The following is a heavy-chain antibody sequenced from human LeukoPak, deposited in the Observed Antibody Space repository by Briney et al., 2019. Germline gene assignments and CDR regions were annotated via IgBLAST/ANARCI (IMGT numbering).Heavy chain of an antibody. CDR3: ARDPSTYRYFDY. CDR1: GDSISSGGYY. V-gene: IGHV4-31*03. CDR2: ISYSGST. J-gene: IGHJ4*02. Sequence: SSETLSLTCTVSGDSISSGGYYWTWLRQHPGEGLEWIGCISYSGSTYYNPSLKSRVTISVDTSKSQFSLNLSSVTAADTAVYYCARDPSTYRYFDYWGQGTLVTVSS. D-gene: IGHD3-16*02.